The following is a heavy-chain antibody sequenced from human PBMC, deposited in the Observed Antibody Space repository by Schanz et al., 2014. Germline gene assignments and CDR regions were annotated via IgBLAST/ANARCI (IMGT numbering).Heavy chain of an antibody. V-gene: IGHV3-74*01. CDR1: GFTFSDSW. D-gene: IGHD3-3*01. J-gene: IGHJ4*02. CDR3: ARDKGGYYPFDY. CDR2: TSNDGSFT. Sequence: EVQLVESGGGFVQPGGSLRLSCAASGFTFSDSWMHWVRQAPGKGLVWVSRTSNDGSFTTFADSVKGRFTISRDNAKNTLYLQMNSLRAEDTAVYYCARDKGGYYPFDYWGQGTLVTVSS.